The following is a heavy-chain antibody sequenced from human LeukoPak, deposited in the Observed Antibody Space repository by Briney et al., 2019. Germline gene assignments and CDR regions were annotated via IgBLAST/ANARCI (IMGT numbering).Heavy chain of an antibody. J-gene: IGHJ2*01. D-gene: IGHD3-10*01. CDR3: ARVGDHYHWYFDL. CDR1: GFSVGTKY. CDR2: LYSGVDT. Sequence: PGGSLRLSCEASGFSVGTKYMNWVRQAPGKGLEWVSILYSGVDTCYADSVKGRFTISRDNSKNTLFLQMNSLRADDTAVYYCARVGDHYHWYFDLWGRGTRVSVSS. V-gene: IGHV3-53*01.